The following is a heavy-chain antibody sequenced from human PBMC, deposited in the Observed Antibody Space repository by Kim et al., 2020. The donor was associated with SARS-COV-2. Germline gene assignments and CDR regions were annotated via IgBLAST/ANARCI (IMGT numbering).Heavy chain of an antibody. CDR1: GGSISSYY. J-gene: IGHJ4*02. V-gene: IGHV4-59*08. CDR3: ARGGVFDY. Sequence: SETLSLTCTVSGGSISSYYWSWIRQPPGKGLEWIGYIYYSGSTNYNPSLKSRVTISVDTSKNQFSLKLSSVTAADTAVYYCARGGVFDYWGQGTLVTVSS. D-gene: IGHD3-16*01. CDR2: IYYSGST.